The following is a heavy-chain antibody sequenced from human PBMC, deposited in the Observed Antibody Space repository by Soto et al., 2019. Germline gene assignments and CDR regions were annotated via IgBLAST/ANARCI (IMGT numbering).Heavy chain of an antibody. CDR2: IYYSGST. D-gene: IGHD1-26*01. J-gene: IGHJ6*02. Sequence: SETLSLTCTVSVGSISSSSYYWGWIRQPPGKGLEWIGSIYYSGSTYYNPSLKSRVTISVDTSKNQFSLKLSSVTAADTAVYYCARHGIVGATSSYYYGMDVWGQGTTVTVSS. CDR3: ARHGIVGATSSYYYGMDV. V-gene: IGHV4-39*01. CDR1: VGSISSSSYY.